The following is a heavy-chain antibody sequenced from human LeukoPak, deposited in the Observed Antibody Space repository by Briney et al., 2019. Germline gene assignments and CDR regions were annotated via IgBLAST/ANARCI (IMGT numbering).Heavy chain of an antibody. J-gene: IGHJ4*02. CDR3: AKSFSKSIAAAGTYDY. CDR2: ISGSGGST. Sequence: ETLSLSCTVSGGSVSRSPYYWGGIRQPPGKGLEWVSAISGSGGSTYYADSVKGRFTISRDNSKNTLYLQMNSLRAEDMALYYCAKSFSKSIAAAGTYDYWGQGTLVTVSS. D-gene: IGHD6-13*01. V-gene: IGHV3-23*01. CDR1: GGSVSRSPYY.